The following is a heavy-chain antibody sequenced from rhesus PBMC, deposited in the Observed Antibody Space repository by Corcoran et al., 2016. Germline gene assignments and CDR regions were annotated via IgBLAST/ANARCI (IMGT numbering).Heavy chain of an antibody. Sequence: QVQLQESGPGLVKPSEPLSLTCAVSGGSVSGYYWGWLRPPPGKGLEWIGYISGSSGSTDYNPSLKSRVTISTDTSKNQFSLKLSSVTAADTAVYYCAREGIAAATNWGQGVLVTVSS. CDR1: GGSVSGYY. V-gene: IGHV4-165*01. CDR2: ISGSSGST. J-gene: IGHJ4*01. CDR3: AREGIAAATN. D-gene: IGHD6-25*01.